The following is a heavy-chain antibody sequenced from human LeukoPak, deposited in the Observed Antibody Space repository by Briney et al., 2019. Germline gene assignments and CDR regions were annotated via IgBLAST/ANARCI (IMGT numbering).Heavy chain of an antibody. CDR3: ARGDSGSYFEGYWFDP. Sequence: ASVKVSFKASGYPFTSYDINWVRPATGQGLEWMGWMNPNSGNTGYAQKFQGRVTITRNTSISTAYMELSSLRSEDTAVYYCARGDSGSYFEGYWFDPWGQGTLVTVSS. D-gene: IGHD3-10*01. CDR1: GYPFTSYD. V-gene: IGHV1-8*01. J-gene: IGHJ5*02. CDR2: MNPNSGNT.